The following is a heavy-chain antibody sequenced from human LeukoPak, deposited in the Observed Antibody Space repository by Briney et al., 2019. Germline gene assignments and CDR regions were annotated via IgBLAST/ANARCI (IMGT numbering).Heavy chain of an antibody. D-gene: IGHD2-21*01. V-gene: IGHV4-59*08. CDR3: ARHYSSDPFDY. Sequence: SETLSLTCAVDGGPFSGYYWSWMRQPPGKGLEWIGYIDYSGSTNYRPSLKSRVTISANTSKNQFSLKLTSLTAADTALYFCARHYSSDPFDYWGQGTLVTVSS. J-gene: IGHJ4*02. CDR2: IDYSGST. CDR1: GGPFSGYY.